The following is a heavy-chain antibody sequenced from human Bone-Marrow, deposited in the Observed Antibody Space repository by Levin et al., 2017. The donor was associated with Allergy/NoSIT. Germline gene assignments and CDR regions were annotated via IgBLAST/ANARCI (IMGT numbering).Heavy chain of an antibody. CDR2: IIPEFEMS. D-gene: IGHD2-15*01. Sequence: ASVKVSCKASGGPINSYDTFAFGWVRQAPGQVLEWMGGIIPEFEMSHYPPAFRGRVSITADKSTNTVYMELSGLRSEDTAIYYCARSPVVGATLFAFDFWGQGTLVSVSS. CDR3: ARSPVVGATLFAFDF. V-gene: IGHV1-69*10. CDR1: GGPINSYD. J-gene: IGHJ4*02.